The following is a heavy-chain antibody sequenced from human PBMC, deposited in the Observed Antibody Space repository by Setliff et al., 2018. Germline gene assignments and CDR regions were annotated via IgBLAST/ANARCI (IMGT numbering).Heavy chain of an antibody. CDR2: IKQDGSEK. V-gene: IGHV3-7*01. CDR3: ARDRGGGLYDY. CDR1: GFSFSIFW. Sequence: PRGSLRLSCAGSGFSFSIFWMSWVRQAPGKGLEWVATIKQDGSEKFYVDSVKGRFTISRDNAKNSLYLQMDSLRVEDTAMYFCARDRGGGLYDYWGRGTLVTVSS. D-gene: IGHD3-16*01. J-gene: IGHJ4*02.